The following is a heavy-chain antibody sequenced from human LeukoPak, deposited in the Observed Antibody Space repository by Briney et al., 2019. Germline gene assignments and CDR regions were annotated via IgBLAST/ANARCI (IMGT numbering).Heavy chain of an antibody. CDR3: ARDLHCGGDCYPLTY. V-gene: IGHV3-48*01. J-gene: IGHJ4*02. D-gene: IGHD2-21*01. CDR1: GFTFSSYR. Sequence: GGSLRLSWAASGFTFSSYRMNWVRQAPGKGLEWVSYISISNSTVYYANSVKGRFTISGDNARNSLYLQMNSLRAEDTAVYYCARDLHCGGDCYPLTYWGQGTMVTVSS. CDR2: ISISNSTV.